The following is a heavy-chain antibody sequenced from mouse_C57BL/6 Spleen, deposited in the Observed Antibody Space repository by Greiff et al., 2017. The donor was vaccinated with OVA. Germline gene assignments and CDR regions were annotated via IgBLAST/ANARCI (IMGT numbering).Heavy chain of an antibody. D-gene: IGHD1-1*01. J-gene: IGHJ4*01. CDR3: TRDGSITTVVATPYYAMDY. Sequence: EVMLVESGEGLVKPGGSLKLSCAASGFTFSSYAMSWVRQTPEKRLEWVAYISSGGDYIYYADTVQGRFTISRDNARNTLYLQMSSLKSEDTAMYYCTRDGSITTVVATPYYAMDYWGQGTSVTVSS. CDR2: ISSGGDYI. V-gene: IGHV5-9-1*02. CDR1: GFTFSSYA.